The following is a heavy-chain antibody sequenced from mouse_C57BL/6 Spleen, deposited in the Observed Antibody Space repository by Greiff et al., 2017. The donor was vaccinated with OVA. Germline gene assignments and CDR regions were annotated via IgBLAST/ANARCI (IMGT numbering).Heavy chain of an antibody. V-gene: IGHV5-17*01. CDR2: ISSGSSTI. Sequence: DVKLVESGGGLVKPGGSLKLSCAASGFTFSDYGMHWVRQAPEKGLEWVAYISSGSSTIYYADTVKGRFTISRDNAKNTLFLQMTSLRSEDTAMYYCARGLRNYFDYWGQGTTLTVSS. CDR1: GFTFSDYG. D-gene: IGHD1-1*01. CDR3: ARGLRNYFDY. J-gene: IGHJ2*01.